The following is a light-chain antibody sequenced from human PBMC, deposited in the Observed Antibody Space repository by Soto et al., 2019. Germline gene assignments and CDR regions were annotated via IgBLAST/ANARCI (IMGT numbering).Light chain of an antibody. CDR2: GDN. Sequence: QSVLTQPPSVSGAPGQRVTISCTGSSSNIGAGYDVHWYQQLPGTAPKLLIYGDNNRPSGVPDRFSGSKSGTSASLAITGVQGEDGGGYFCQFYDSSLSAWVFRGGTQPPVL. CDR1: SSNIGAGYD. CDR3: QFYDSSLSAWV. V-gene: IGLV1-40*01. J-gene: IGLJ3*02.